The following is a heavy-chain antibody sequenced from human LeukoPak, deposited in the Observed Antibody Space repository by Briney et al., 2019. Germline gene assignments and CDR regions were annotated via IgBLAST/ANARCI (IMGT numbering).Heavy chain of an antibody. J-gene: IGHJ3*02. D-gene: IGHD6-13*01. CDR3: ARQAIAAAGPRGAFDI. Sequence: SXKIXCKGSGYSFTSYWIGWVRQMPGXGLXXMGIIYPGDSDTRYSPSFQGQVTISADKSISTAYLQWSSLKASDTAMYYCARQAIAAAGPRGAFDIWGQGTMVTVSS. V-gene: IGHV5-51*01. CDR2: IYPGDSDT. CDR1: GYSFTSYW.